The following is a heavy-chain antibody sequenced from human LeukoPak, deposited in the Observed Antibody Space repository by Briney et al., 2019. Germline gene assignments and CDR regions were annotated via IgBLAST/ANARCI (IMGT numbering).Heavy chain of an antibody. J-gene: IGHJ4*02. CDR3: AKYGSGSYYTVLN. V-gene: IGHV3-23*01. CDR2: ISVSGGTT. D-gene: IGHD3-10*01. CDR1: GFTFSSYA. Sequence: PGGSLRLSCTASGFTFSSYAMSWVRQAPGKGLEWVSAISVSGGTTNYADSVKGRFTISRDNSKNTLYLQMNSLRAEDTAVYYCAKYGSGSYYTVLNWGQGTLVTVSS.